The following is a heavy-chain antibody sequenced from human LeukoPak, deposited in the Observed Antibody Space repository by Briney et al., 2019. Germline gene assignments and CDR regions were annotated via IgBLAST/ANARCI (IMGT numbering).Heavy chain of an antibody. V-gene: IGHV1-18*04. CDR2: ISAYNGNT. Sequence: ASVKVSCKASGYTFTGYYMHWVRQAPGQGLEWMGWISAYNGNTNYAQKLQGRVTMTTDTSTSTAYMELRSLRSDDTAVYYCARDYYDSSGYSGSDYWGQGTLVTVSS. D-gene: IGHD3-22*01. CDR3: ARDYYDSSGYSGSDY. J-gene: IGHJ4*02. CDR1: GYTFTGYY.